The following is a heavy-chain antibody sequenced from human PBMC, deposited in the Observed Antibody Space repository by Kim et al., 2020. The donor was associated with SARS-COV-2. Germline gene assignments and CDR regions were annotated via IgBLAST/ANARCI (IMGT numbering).Heavy chain of an antibody. CDR3: AKERWWYFDWLPYYYYYGMDV. J-gene: IGHJ6*02. CDR2: ISYDGSNK. D-gene: IGHD3-9*01. V-gene: IGHV3-30*18. Sequence: GGSLRLSCAASGFTFSSYGMHWVRQAPGKGLEWVAVISYDGSNKYYADSVKGRFTISRDNSKNTLYLQMNSLRAEDTAVYYCAKERWWYFDWLPYYYYYGMDVWGQGTTVTVSS. CDR1: GFTFSSYG.